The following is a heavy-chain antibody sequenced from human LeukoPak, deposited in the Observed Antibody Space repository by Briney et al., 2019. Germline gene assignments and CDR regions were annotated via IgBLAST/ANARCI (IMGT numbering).Heavy chain of an antibody. V-gene: IGHV3-23*01. CDR1: GFTFKKYD. J-gene: IGHJ4*02. D-gene: IGHD6-19*01. CDR2: IRASGGAT. Sequence: PGGTLRLSCAASGFTFKKYDVTWVRQAPGKGLEWVSGIRASGGATYYADSVKGRFNISRDNSENTLYLLMNSLRGEDTAIYYCAKPLSSGWSFDYWGQGTLVTVSS. CDR3: AKPLSSGWSFDY.